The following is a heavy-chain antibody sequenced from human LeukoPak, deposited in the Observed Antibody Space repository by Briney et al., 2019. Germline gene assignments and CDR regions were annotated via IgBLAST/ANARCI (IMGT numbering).Heavy chain of an antibody. J-gene: IGHJ4*02. D-gene: IGHD3-10*01. CDR1: GFTFSSYW. Sequence: SGGSLRLSCAASGFTFSSYWMHWVRQTPGKGLVWVSRISGDGSSTTYAESVKGRFTISRDNAKNTLYLQMNSLRAEDTAVYYCAREVPFDYWGQGTLVTVSS. CDR2: ISGDGSST. V-gene: IGHV3-74*01. CDR3: AREVPFDY.